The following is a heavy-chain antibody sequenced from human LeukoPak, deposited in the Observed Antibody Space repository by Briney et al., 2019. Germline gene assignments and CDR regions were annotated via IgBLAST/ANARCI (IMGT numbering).Heavy chain of an antibody. CDR2: ISYDGSNK. V-gene: IGHV3-30-3*01. CDR3: ARSVAGTSFTN. CDR1: GFTFSSYA. Sequence: PGRSLRLSCAASGFTFSSYAMSWVRQAPGKGLEWVAVISYDGSNKYYADSVKGRFTISRDNSKNMLYLQMNSLRAEDTAVYYCARSVAGTSFTNWGQGTLVTVSS. D-gene: IGHD6-19*01. J-gene: IGHJ4*02.